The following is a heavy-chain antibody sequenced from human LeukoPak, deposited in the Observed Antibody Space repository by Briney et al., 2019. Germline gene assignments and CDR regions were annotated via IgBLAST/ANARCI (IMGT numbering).Heavy chain of an antibody. CDR1: GGSMITITFY. CDR3: TRRTYSAYMDA. CDR2: MYYNGARA. J-gene: IGHJ6*03. D-gene: IGHD1-7*01. Sequence: SETLSLTCTVSGGSMITITFYWVWIRPPPAKGLEWIANMYYNGARAPYNRSLANRFTISVYTSKNQFFLNLSSVSAADTALYYCTRRTYSAYMDAWGQGTTVTVSS. V-gene: IGHV4-39*01.